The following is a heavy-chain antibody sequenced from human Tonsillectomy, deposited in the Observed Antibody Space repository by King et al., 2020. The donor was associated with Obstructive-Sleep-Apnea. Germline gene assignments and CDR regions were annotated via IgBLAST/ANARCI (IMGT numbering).Heavy chain of an antibody. D-gene: IGHD1-26*01. CDR1: GGSFSGYY. J-gene: IGHJ4*02. CDR3: ARGSGYVDY. CDR2: INQSGST. Sequence: VQLQQWGAGLLKPSETLSLTCAVYGGSFSGYYWSWIRQTPGKGLEWIGEINQSGSTNYNPSLKSRVTMSVETSKNHFSLKLSSVTAADTAVYYCARGSGYVDYWGQGTLVTVSS. V-gene: IGHV4-34*01.